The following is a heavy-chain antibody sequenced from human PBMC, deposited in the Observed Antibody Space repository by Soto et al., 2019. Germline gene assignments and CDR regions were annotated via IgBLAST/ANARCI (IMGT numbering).Heavy chain of an antibody. J-gene: IGHJ6*02. D-gene: IGHD3-16*02. CDR1: GCTFSSYA. CDR3: AKSAGAYRHQYKGMDV. CDR2: IIPIFGTA. Sequence: SVKVSCKASGCTFSSYAISWVRQAPGQGLEWMGGIIPIFGTANYAQKFQGRVTITADESTSTAYLEMNGLRPEDSAVYYCAKSAGAYRHQYKGMDVWGQGTTVTVSS. V-gene: IGHV1-69*13.